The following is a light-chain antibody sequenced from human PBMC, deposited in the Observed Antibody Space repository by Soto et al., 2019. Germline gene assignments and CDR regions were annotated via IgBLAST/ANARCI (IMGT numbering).Light chain of an antibody. J-gene: IGLJ1*01. V-gene: IGLV2-11*01. Sequence: QSALTQPRSVSGSAGQSVTISCTGTSNDVGGYNFVSWYQHHPGKAPTLMIYDVAKRPSGVPDRFSGSKSGNTASLTISGLQADDEADYYCCSYAGGNTYVFGTGTKVTVL. CDR1: SNDVGGYNF. CDR3: CSYAGGNTYV. CDR2: DVA.